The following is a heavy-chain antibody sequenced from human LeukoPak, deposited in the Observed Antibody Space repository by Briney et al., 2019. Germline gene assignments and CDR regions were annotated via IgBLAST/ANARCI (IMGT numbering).Heavy chain of an antibody. CDR3: ARQWLAFDY. Sequence: GGSLRLACAASGFTFSSNEMNWVRQAPGKGLEWVSYISSSGSTIYYADSVKGRFTISRDNAKNSLYLQMNSLRAEDTAVYYCARQWLAFDYWGQGTLVTVSS. V-gene: IGHV3-48*03. CDR2: ISSSGSTI. CDR1: GFTFSSNE. D-gene: IGHD5-24*01. J-gene: IGHJ4*02.